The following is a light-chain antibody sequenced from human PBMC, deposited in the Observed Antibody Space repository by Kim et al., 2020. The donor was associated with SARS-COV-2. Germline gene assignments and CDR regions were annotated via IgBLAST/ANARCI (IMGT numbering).Light chain of an antibody. CDR2: GAS. CDR3: QQYNNWPLT. Sequence: EIVMTQSPATLSVSPGERATLSCRASQSVSNNLGWYQQKRGQAPRLLMYGASTRATGIPARFSGSGSGTEFTLTISSLQSEDFAVYYCQQYNNWPLTLGQGTKVDIK. V-gene: IGKV3-15*01. CDR1: QSVSNN. J-gene: IGKJ1*01.